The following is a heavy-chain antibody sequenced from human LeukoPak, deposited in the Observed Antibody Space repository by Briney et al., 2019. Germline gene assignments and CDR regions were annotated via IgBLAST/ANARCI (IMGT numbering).Heavy chain of an antibody. CDR1: GFTFSSYS. D-gene: IGHD1-14*01. V-gene: IGHV3-48*02. CDR3: ARGYFLDY. CDR2: ISSGSNAI. J-gene: IGHJ4*02. Sequence: GGSLRLSCAASGFTFSSYSMNWVRQAPGKGLEWISYISSGSNAIYYADSVKGRFTISRDNAKNSLYLQMNSLRDEDTAVYYCARGYFLDYWGQGTLVTVSS.